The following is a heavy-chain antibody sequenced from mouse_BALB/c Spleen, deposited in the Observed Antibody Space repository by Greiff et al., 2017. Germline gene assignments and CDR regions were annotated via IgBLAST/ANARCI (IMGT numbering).Heavy chain of an antibody. CDR2: IWSGGST. V-gene: IGHV2-4-1*01. J-gene: IGHJ2*01. CDR3: ATAYYGNYEFDY. CDR1: GFSLSSYG. Sequence: VQGVESGPGLVQPSQSLSITCTVSGFSLSSYGVHWVRQSPGKGLEWLGVIWSGGSTDYNAAFISRLSISKDNSKSQVFFKMNSLQADDTAIYYCATAYYGNYEFDYWGQGTTLTVSS. D-gene: IGHD2-10*01.